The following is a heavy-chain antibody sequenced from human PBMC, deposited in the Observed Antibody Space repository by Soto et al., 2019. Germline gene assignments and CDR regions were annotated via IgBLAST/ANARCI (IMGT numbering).Heavy chain of an antibody. CDR1: GYIFTGYY. J-gene: IGHJ4*02. D-gene: IGHD6-19*01. CDR2: TNPNSGDT. Sequence: ASVKVSCKASGYIFTGYYMHWVRQAPGQGLEWMGWTNPNSGDTNYTQKFQGWVTMTRDTSISTAYMELSRLRSDDTAVYYCATSRISIAVAGETEYYFDYWGQGTLVTVSS. V-gene: IGHV1-2*04. CDR3: ATSRISIAVAGETEYYFDY.